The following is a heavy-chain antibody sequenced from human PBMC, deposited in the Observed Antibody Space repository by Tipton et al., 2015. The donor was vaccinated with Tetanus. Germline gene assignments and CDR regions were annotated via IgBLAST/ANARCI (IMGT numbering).Heavy chain of an antibody. Sequence: SGFIFSSYGIHWVRQAPGKGLERLAVSWYDGTDKYYADSVKGRFTISRDNSKNTLYLQMNSLRAEDTALYYCAREADCSGGSCFSGDFDTWGQGSQVTVSS. CDR1: GFIFSSYG. J-gene: IGHJ4*02. V-gene: IGHV3-33*01. CDR3: AREADCSGGSCFSGDFDT. D-gene: IGHD2-15*01. CDR2: SWYDGTDK.